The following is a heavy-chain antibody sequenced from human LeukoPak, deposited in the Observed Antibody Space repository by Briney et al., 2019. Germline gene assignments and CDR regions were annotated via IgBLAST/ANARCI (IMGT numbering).Heavy chain of an antibody. D-gene: IGHD6-13*01. Sequence: PGGSLRLSCAASGFTFSSYTMNWVRQAPGKGLEWVSSISSSSSYIYYADSVKGRFTISRDNAKNSLYLQVNSLRAEDTAVYYCASLSRWSVDYWGQGTLVTVSS. CDR3: ASLSRWSVDY. CDR2: ISSSSSYI. J-gene: IGHJ4*02. V-gene: IGHV3-21*01. CDR1: GFTFSSYT.